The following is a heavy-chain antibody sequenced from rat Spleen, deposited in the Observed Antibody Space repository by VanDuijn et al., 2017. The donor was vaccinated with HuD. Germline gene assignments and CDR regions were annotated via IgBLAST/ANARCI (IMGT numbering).Heavy chain of an antibody. CDR2: ISYSGST. CDR3: ARYYGGYYVMDA. J-gene: IGHJ4*01. D-gene: IGHD1-11*01. Sequence: EVQLQESGPGLVKPSQSLSLTCSVTGYSITSNYLGWIRKFPGNKMEWIGHISYSGSTSYNPSLKSRIPITRDTSKNQFFLHLNSVTTEDTATYYGARYYGGYYVMDAWGQGASVTVSS. CDR1: GYSITSNY. V-gene: IGHV3-1*01.